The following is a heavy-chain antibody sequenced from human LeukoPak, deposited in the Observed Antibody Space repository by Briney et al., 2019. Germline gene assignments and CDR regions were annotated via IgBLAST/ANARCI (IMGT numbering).Heavy chain of an antibody. J-gene: IGHJ4*02. V-gene: IGHV1-46*01. CDR1: GYTFTSYY. CDR2: INPSGGST. D-gene: IGHD2-8*01. CDR3: ARDRCTNGVCYLLEG. Sequence: ASVNVSCKASGYTFTSYYMHWVRQAPGQGLEWMGIINPSGGSTSYAQKFQGRVTMTRDTSTSTVYMELSSLRSEDTAVYYCARDRCTNGVCYLLEGWGQGTLVTVSS.